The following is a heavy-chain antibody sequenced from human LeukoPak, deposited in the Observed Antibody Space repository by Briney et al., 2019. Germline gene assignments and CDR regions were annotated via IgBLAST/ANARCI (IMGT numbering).Heavy chain of an antibody. Sequence: GSSVKVSCKASGGTFSSYAISWVRQAPGQGLEWMGRIIPIFGTANYAQKFQGRVTITTDESTSTAYMELSSLRSEGTAVYYCAREAVALGATGYYYFDYWGQGTLVTVSS. CDR3: AREAVALGATGYYYFDY. CDR2: IIPIFGTA. CDR1: GGTFSSYA. V-gene: IGHV1-69*05. J-gene: IGHJ4*02. D-gene: IGHD1-26*01.